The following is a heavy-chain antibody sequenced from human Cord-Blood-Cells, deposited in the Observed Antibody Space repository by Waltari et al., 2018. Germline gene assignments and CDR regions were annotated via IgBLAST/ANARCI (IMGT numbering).Heavy chain of an antibody. V-gene: IGHV4-34*01. Sequence: QVQLQQWGAGLLKPSETLSLTCAVYGGSFRGYYWRWIRQPPGKGLEWIGEINHSGSTNYNPSLKSRVTISVDTSKNQFSLKLSSVTAADTAVYYCARAPNMVRGVSAIDYWGQGTLVTVSS. J-gene: IGHJ4*02. CDR2: INHSGST. D-gene: IGHD3-10*01. CDR3: ARAPNMVRGVSAIDY. CDR1: GGSFRGYY.